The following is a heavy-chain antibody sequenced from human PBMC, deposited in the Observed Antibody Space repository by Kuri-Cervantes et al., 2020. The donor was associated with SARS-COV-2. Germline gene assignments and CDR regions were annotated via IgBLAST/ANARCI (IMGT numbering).Heavy chain of an antibody. V-gene: IGHV1-46*01. CDR2: INPSGGST. Sequence: ASVKVSCKASGYTFTSYYMHWARQAPGQGLEWMGIINPSGGSTSYAQKFQGKVTMTRDTSTSTVYMELSSLRSEDTAVYYCARGVLSSSSWTYYYYYYMDVWGKGTTVTVSS. CDR1: GYTFTSYY. D-gene: IGHD6-13*01. CDR3: ARGVLSSSSWTYYYYYYMDV. J-gene: IGHJ6*03.